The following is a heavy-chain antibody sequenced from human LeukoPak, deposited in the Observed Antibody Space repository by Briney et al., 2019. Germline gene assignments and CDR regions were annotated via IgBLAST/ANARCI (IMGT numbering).Heavy chain of an antibody. J-gene: IGHJ3*02. CDR2: VDPEDGET. V-gene: IGHV1-69-2*01. CDR1: GYTFTDYY. CDR3: ATSPQYSSSWYRAFDI. D-gene: IGHD6-13*01. Sequence: ASVKVSCKVSGYTFTDYYMHWVQQAPGKGIEWMGLVDPEDGETIYAEKFQGRVTITADTSTDTAYMELSSLRSEDTAVYYCATSPQYSSSWYRAFDIWGQGTMVTVSS.